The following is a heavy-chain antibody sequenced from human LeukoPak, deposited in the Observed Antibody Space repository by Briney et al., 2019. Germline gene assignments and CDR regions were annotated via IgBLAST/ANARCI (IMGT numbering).Heavy chain of an antibody. J-gene: IGHJ4*02. D-gene: IGHD3-22*01. CDR1: GFTFSSYG. CDR2: ISGSGGST. CDR3: AKEAGYYYDSSGYYYTTPRGYFDY. V-gene: IGHV3-23*01. Sequence: QPGGSLRLSCAASGFTFSSYGMSWVRQAPGKGLEWVSAISGSGGSTYYADSVKGRFTISRDNSKNTLYLQMNSLRAEDTAVYYCAKEAGYYYDSSGYYYTTPRGYFDYWGQGTLVTVSS.